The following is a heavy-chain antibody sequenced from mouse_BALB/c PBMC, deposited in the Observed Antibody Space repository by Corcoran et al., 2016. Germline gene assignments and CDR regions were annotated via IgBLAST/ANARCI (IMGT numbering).Heavy chain of an antibody. CDR2: ILPGSGST. Sequence: QVQLQQSGAELMKPGASVKISCKATGYTFSSYWIEWVKQRPGHGLEWIGEILPGSGSTNYNEKFKGKATFTADKSSNTAYMQLSSLTSEDSAVYYCARRSMAWFAYWGQGTLLTVSA. V-gene: IGHV1-9*01. CDR3: ARRSMAWFAY. J-gene: IGHJ3*01. CDR1: GYTFSSYW.